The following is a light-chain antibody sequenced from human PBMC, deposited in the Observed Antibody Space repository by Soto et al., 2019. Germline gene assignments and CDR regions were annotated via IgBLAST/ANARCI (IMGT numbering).Light chain of an antibody. J-gene: IGKJ2*01. CDR2: WAS. V-gene: IGKV4-1*01. Sequence: DIVMTQSPDSLAVYLGERATINCKSSQSVLYSSNTKNYLAWYQQKPGQPPKLLISWASTRDSAVPDRFSGSGSGTDFTLNIRSLQAEDVAVNCSQQYYLTPRYTCGEGPKLEIK. CDR1: QSVLYSSNTKNY. CDR3: QQYYLTPRYT.